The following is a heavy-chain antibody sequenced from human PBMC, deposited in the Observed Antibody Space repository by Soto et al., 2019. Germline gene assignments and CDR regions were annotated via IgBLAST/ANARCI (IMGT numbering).Heavy chain of an antibody. CDR1: GGSISSYY. V-gene: IGHV4-59*08. CDR3: ARRISGDDAFDI. J-gene: IGHJ3*02. D-gene: IGHD6-19*01. Sequence: SETLSLTCTVSGGSISSYYWSWIRQPPGKGLEWIGYIYYSGSTNYNPSLKSRVTISVDTSKNQFSLKLSSVTAADTAVYYCARRISGDDAFDIWGQGTMVTVSS. CDR2: IYYSGST.